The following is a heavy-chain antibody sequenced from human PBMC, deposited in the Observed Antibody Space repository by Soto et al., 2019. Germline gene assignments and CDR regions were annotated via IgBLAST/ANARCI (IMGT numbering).Heavy chain of an antibody. CDR2: ISGSGGST. Sequence: GGSLRLSCAASGFTFSSYAMSWVRQAPGKGLEWVSAISGSGGSTYYADSVKGRFTISRDNSKNTLYLQMNSLRAEDTAVYYCAKDLLNYDFWSGYYAHYGMDVWGQGTTVTVSS. J-gene: IGHJ6*02. CDR1: GFTFSSYA. V-gene: IGHV3-23*01. CDR3: AKDLLNYDFWSGYYAHYGMDV. D-gene: IGHD3-3*01.